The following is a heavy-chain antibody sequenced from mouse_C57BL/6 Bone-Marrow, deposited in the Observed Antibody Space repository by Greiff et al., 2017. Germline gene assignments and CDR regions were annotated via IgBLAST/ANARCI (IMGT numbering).Heavy chain of an antibody. V-gene: IGHV5-4*01. J-gene: IGHJ2*01. Sequence: EVTLVESGGGLVKPGGSLKLSCAASGFTFSSYAMSWVRQTPEKRLEWVATISDGGSYTYYPDNVKGRFTISRDKAKNNLYLQMSHLKSEDTAMYCCARDHYSNADFDYWGQGTTLTVSS. CDR3: ARDHYSNADFDY. CDR1: GFTFSSYA. CDR2: ISDGGSYT. D-gene: IGHD2-5*01.